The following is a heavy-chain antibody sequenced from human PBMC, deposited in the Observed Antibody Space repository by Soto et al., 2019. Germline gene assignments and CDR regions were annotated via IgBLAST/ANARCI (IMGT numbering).Heavy chain of an antibody. CDR1: GFTVSSNY. D-gene: IGHD6-13*01. CDR2: IYSGGST. CDR3: ARGAFIAAAGHNWFDP. J-gene: IGHJ5*02. Sequence: EVQLVESGGGLVQPGGSLRLSCAASGFTVSSNYMSWVRQAPGKGLEWVSVIYSGGSTYYADSVKGRFTISRDNSKNTLYLQMNSLRAEDTAVYYCARGAFIAAAGHNWFDPWGQGTLVTVSS. V-gene: IGHV3-66*01.